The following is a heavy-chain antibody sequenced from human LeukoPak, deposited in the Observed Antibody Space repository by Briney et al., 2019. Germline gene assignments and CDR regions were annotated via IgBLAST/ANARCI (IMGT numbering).Heavy chain of an antibody. Sequence: GRSLRLSCAASGFTFDDYAMHWVRQAPGKGLEWVSGISWNSGSIGYADSVKGRFTTSRDNAKNSLYLQMNSLRAEDTALYYCAKGPTQWLVPLPDYWGQGTLVTVSS. V-gene: IGHV3-9*01. CDR2: ISWNSGSI. J-gene: IGHJ4*02. D-gene: IGHD6-19*01. CDR3: AKGPTQWLVPLPDY. CDR1: GFTFDDYA.